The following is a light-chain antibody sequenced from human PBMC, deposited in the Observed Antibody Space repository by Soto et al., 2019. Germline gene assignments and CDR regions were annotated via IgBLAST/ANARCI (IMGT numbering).Light chain of an antibody. CDR3: SSYAGSFYV. V-gene: IGLV2-8*01. Sequence: TQPASAKGSHGQARPITCTGTSSDVGGYNYVSWYQQHPGKAPKLMIYEVSKRPSGVPDRFSGSKSGNTASLTVSGLQAEDEADYYCSSYAGSFYVFGTGTKVTVL. CDR2: EVS. CDR1: SSDVGGYNY. J-gene: IGLJ1*01.